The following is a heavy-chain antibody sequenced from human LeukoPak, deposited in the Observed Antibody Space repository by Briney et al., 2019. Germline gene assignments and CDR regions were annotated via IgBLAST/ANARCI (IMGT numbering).Heavy chain of an antibody. V-gene: IGHV5-51*01. J-gene: IGHJ4*02. D-gene: IGHD2-15*01. CDR2: IYPGDSDT. CDR3: ARLAVGYCSGGACYSFYFDY. CDR1: GYRFTSDW. Sequence: GESLKISCKGSGYRFTSDWIAWVRQMPGKGLEWMGTIYPGDSDTRYSPSFQGQVTISADKSISTAYLQWSSLKASDTAMYYCARLAVGYCSGGACYSFYFDYWGQGTLVTVSS.